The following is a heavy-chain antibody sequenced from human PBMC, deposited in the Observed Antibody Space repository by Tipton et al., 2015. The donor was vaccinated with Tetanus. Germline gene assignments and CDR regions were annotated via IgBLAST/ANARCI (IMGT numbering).Heavy chain of an antibody. J-gene: IGHJ5*02. CDR3: ARGRGLGPHEYFEH. CDR2: ISPFNGNV. D-gene: IGHD3/OR15-3a*01. CDR1: GYTFTHYG. V-gene: IGHV1-18*01. Sequence: QLVQSGAEVKKPGASVKVSCKASGYTFTHYGVNWVRQAPGQGLEWMGWISPFNGNVNYAEKFQGRLTMTTDRSTATVYMDLRGLRSDDTAVYYCARGRGLGPHEYFEHWGQGTLVTVSS.